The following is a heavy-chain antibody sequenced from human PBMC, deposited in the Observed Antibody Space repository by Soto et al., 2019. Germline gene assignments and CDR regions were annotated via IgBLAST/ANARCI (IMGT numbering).Heavy chain of an antibody. D-gene: IGHD3-16*01. CDR3: TRDLLGVRAFDM. V-gene: IGHV3-49*03. J-gene: IGHJ3*02. CDR2: IRSKASGGTA. CDR1: GFTFGDYA. Sequence: EVQLVESGGDLVQPGRSLRLSCTTSGFTFGDYAVSWLRQAPGKGLEWVSFIRSKASGGTAEYAASVKGRFTISRDDSKSIAYLQMNSLKPEDTAVYYCTRDLLGVRAFDMWGQGTMVTVSS.